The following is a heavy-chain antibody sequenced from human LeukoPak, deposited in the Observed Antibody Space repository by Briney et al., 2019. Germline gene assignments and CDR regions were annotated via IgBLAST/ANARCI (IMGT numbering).Heavy chain of an antibody. CDR2: INAGNGNT. V-gene: IGHV1-3*01. CDR1: GYTFTSYA. J-gene: IGHJ4*02. CDR3: ARDLLEYFDY. D-gene: IGHD1-1*01. Sequence: ASVKVSCKASGYTFTSYAMHWVRQAPGQRLEWMGWINAGNGNTKYSRKFQGRVTITRDTSASTAYMELSSLRSEDTAVYYCARDLLEYFDYWGQGTLVTVSS.